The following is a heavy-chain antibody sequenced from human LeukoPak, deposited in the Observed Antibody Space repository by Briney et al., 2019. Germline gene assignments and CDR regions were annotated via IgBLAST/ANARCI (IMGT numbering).Heavy chain of an antibody. D-gene: IGHD5-18*01. CDR1: RFTFSSFA. V-gene: IGHV3-23*01. CDR2: LCGSGGSS. J-gene: IGHJ4*02. Sequence: PGGSLRLSCAASRFTFSSFAMSWVRQAPGKGREWVSALCGSGGSSYYADSVRGRFTSSRDNSKNTVYLQMNSLRAEDTAVYYCAKDRRIQLGAFDYWGQGTLVTVSS. CDR3: AKDRRIQLGAFDY.